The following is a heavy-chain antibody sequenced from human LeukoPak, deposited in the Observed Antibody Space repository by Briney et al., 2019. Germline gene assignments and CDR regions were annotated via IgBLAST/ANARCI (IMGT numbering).Heavy chain of an antibody. CDR3: ARGGDPTYWYFNV. CDR1: GGSISSYY. Sequence: PSETLSLTCTVSGGSISSYYWSWIRQPPGKGLEWIGYIYTSGSTNYNPSLKSRVTISIDPSKTQFSLNLASVTAADTAVYYCARGGDPTYWYFNVWGRGTLVTVSS. CDR2: IYTSGST. J-gene: IGHJ2*01. D-gene: IGHD4-17*01. V-gene: IGHV4-4*09.